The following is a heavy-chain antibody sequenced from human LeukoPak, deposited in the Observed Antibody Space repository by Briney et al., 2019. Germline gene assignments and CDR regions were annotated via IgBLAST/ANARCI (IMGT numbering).Heavy chain of an antibody. CDR1: GFTFSSYS. D-gene: IGHD4-17*01. J-gene: IGHJ4*02. Sequence: GGSLRLSCAASGFTFSSYSMNWVRQAPGKVLEWVSSISSSSSYIYYADSVKGRFTISRDNAKNSLYLQMNSLRAEDTAVYYCARDHGDYGDQETDFDYWGQGTLVTVSS. CDR2: ISSSSSYI. V-gene: IGHV3-21*01. CDR3: ARDHGDYGDQETDFDY.